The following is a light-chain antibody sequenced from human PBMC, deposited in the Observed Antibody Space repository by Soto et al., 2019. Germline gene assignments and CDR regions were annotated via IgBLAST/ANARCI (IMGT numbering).Light chain of an antibody. J-gene: IGKJ4*01. Sequence: DIVMTQSPFPLPVTPGEPASISCRSSQSLLHSNGNNYVDWYLQKTGQSPRLLIYLRSNRAGGVPGRVSGSGSGPDFTLTLSGVGADDVGVSYCMQPLQTPITFGGGTKVEIK. CDR1: QSLLHSNGNNY. CDR3: MQPLQTPIT. V-gene: IGKV2-28*01. CDR2: LRS.